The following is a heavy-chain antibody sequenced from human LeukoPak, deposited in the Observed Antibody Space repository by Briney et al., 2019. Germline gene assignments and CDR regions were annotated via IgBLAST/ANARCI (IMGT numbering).Heavy chain of an antibody. J-gene: IGHJ3*02. V-gene: IGHV3-11*04. D-gene: IGHD1-26*01. Sequence: GGSLRLSCAVSGLTFNNYAMSWVRQAPGKGLEWVSYISSSGSTIYYADSVKGRFTISRDNAKNSLYLQMNSLRAEDTAVYYCARGLGSAFDIWGQGTMVTVSS. CDR2: ISSSGSTI. CDR3: ARGLGSAFDI. CDR1: GLTFNNYA.